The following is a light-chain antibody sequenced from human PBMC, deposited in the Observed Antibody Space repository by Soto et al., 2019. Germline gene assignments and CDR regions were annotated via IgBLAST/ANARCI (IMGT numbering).Light chain of an antibody. CDR3: SSYTTSSTLV. CDR2: DVS. V-gene: IGLV2-14*03. J-gene: IGLJ3*02. CDR1: SSDVGAYNY. Sequence: QSVLTQPASVSGSPGQSITISCTGTSSDVGAYNYVSWYQQHPGKAPKLMIHDVSDRPSGVSNRFSGSKSGNTASLTISGLQAEDEADYYCSSYTTSSTLVFGGGTQLTVL.